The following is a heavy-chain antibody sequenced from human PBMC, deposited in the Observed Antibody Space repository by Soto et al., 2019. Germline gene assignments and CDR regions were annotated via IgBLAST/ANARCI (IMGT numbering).Heavy chain of an antibody. J-gene: IGHJ1*01. V-gene: IGHV3-23*01. CDR2: ITGPGRSA. D-gene: IGHD4-17*01. Sequence: EVQLLESGGGLVQPGGSLRLSCVFSGFTFSSYAMNWVRQAPGKGLEWDSAITGPGRSAYYADSVKGRFTISRDSSKNTLYLQMSSLRAEDTGVYYCATFYGDYAGGEFFQHWGRGTLVTVSS. CDR3: ATFYGDYAGGEFFQH. CDR1: GFTFSSYA.